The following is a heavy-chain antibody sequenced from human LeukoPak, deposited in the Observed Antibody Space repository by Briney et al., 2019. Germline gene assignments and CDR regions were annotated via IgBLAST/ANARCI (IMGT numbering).Heavy chain of an antibody. CDR3: ARLYYYDSSGYLWYFDL. V-gene: IGHV4-39*01. Sequence: KPSETLSLTCTVSGGSISSSNYYWGWIRQPPGKGLDWIGSIYYSGSTYYNPSLKSRVTTPVDTSKNQFSLKLSSVTAADTAVYYCARLYYYDSSGYLWYFDLWGRGTLVTVSS. J-gene: IGHJ2*01. CDR2: IYYSGST. CDR1: GGSISSSNYY. D-gene: IGHD3-22*01.